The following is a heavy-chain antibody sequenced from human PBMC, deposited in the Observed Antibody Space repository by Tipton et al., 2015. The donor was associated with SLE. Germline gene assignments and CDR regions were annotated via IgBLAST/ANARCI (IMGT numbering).Heavy chain of an antibody. CDR3: ARWGRGSLSYYFDY. V-gene: IGHV4-61*08. CDR1: GGSISSGDYY. CDR2: IYYSGST. D-gene: IGHD1-26*01. J-gene: IGHJ4*02. Sequence: TLSLTCTVSGGSISSGDYYWSWIRQPPGKGLEWIGYIYYSGSTNYNPSLKSRVTISVDTSKNQFSLKLSSVTAADTAVYYCARWGRGSLSYYFDYWGQGTLVTVSS.